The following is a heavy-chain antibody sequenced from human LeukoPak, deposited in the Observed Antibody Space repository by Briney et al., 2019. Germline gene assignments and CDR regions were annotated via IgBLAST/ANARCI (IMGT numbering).Heavy chain of an antibody. CDR3: AKELGYCSAGRCEYFQH. Sequence: GGSLRLSCAASGFTFSSYAMNWVRQAPGKGLEWVSAISGSGSSTYYADSVKGRFIISRDNSKNTLYLQMNNLRAEDTAIYYCAKELGYCSAGRCEYFQHWGQGTLVTVSS. D-gene: IGHD2-15*01. CDR2: ISGSGSST. V-gene: IGHV3-23*01. CDR1: GFTFSSYA. J-gene: IGHJ1*01.